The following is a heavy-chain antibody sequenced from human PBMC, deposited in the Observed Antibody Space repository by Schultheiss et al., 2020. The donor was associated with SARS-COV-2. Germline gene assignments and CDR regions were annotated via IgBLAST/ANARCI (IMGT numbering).Heavy chain of an antibody. D-gene: IGHD3-16*01. CDR3: TTDGGTA. J-gene: IGHJ5*02. CDR2: IRSKAYGGTT. Sequence: GGSLRLSCTASGFTFGDYAMSWVRQAPGKGLEWVGFIRSKAYGGTTEYAASVKGRFTISRDDSKSIAYLQMNSLKTEDTAVYYCTTDGGTAWGQGTLVTVSS. V-gene: IGHV3-49*04. CDR1: GFTFGDYA.